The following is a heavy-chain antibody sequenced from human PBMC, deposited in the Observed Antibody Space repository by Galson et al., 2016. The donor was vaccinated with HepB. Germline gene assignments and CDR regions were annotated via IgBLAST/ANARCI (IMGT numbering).Heavy chain of an antibody. CDR2: IYYTGST. J-gene: IGHJ4*02. V-gene: IGHV4-59*08. D-gene: IGHD3-10*01. CDR3: AASPNWVRGVSYFDY. CDR1: AGSINHYY. Sequence: SETLSLTCTVSAGSINHYYWSWIRQPPGKGLECLGYIYYTGSTTYDPSLKSRVTISVDTSKNQFSLKLSSVTAADTAVYYCAASPNWVRGVSYFDYWGQGTLVSVSS.